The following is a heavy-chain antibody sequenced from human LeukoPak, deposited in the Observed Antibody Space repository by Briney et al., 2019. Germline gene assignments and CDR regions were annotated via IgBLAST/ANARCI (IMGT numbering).Heavy chain of an antibody. CDR1: GGTFSSYA. J-gene: IGHJ6*02. CDR3: ARDQHSGVGYYGMDV. D-gene: IGHD6-19*01. CDR2: IIPILGIA. Sequence: SVKVSCKASGGTFSSYAISWVRQAPGQGLEWMGRIIPILGIANYAQKFQGRVTITADKSTSTAYMELSSLTSEDTAVYYCARDQHSGVGYYGMDVWGQGTTVTVSS. V-gene: IGHV1-69*04.